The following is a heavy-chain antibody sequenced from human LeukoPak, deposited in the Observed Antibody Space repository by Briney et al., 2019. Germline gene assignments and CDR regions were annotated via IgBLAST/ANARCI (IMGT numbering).Heavy chain of an antibody. CDR2: IYYSGST. V-gene: IGHV4-59*01. CDR1: GGSISSYY. D-gene: IGHD2-2*01. Sequence: SETLSLTCTVSGGSISSYYWSWIRQPPGKGLEWIGYIYYSGSTNYNPSLKGRVTISVDTSKNQFSLKLSSVTAADTAVYYCARGSAANSDYWGQGTLVTVSS. CDR3: ARGSAANSDY. J-gene: IGHJ4*02.